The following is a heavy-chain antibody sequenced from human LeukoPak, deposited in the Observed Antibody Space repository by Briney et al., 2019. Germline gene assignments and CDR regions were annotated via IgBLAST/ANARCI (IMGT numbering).Heavy chain of an antibody. CDR2: ISGSGGST. V-gene: IGHV3-23*01. CDR1: GFTFSSYG. Sequence: QPGGTLRLSCAASGFTFSSYGMSWVRQAPGKGPGWVSAISGSGGSTYYADSVKGRFTISRDNSKNTLYLQMNSLRAEDTAVYYCAKARWSGPRVYYFDYWGQGTLVTVSS. J-gene: IGHJ4*02. CDR3: AKARWSGPRVYYFDY. D-gene: IGHD3/OR15-3a*01.